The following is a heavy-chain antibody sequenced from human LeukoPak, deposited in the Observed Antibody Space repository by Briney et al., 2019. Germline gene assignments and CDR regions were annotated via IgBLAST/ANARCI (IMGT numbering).Heavy chain of an antibody. CDR2: ITGNHGPT. V-gene: IGHV3-23*01. Sequence: GGSLRLSCAASGFTFSDYYMSWIRQAPGKGLEWVSSITGNHGPTYNTDSVKGRFTISRDNSQNTLYLQMNSLRAEDTAVYYCTKDPNGDYVGAFDPWGQGTLVAVSS. CDR3: TKDPNGDYVGAFDP. J-gene: IGHJ5*02. CDR1: GFTFSDYY. D-gene: IGHD4-17*01.